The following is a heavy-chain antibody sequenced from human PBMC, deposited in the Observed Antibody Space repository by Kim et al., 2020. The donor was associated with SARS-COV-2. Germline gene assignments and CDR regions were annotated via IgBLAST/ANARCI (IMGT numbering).Heavy chain of an antibody. CDR3: ARGQWFGVHYYYYGMDV. CDR2: IGTAGDT. D-gene: IGHD3-10*01. Sequence: GGSLRLSCAASGFTFSSYDMHWVRQATGKGLEWVSAIGTAGDTYYPGSVKGRFTISRENAKNSLYLQMNSLRAGDTAVYYCARGQWFGVHYYYYGMDVWGQGTTVTVSS. J-gene: IGHJ6*02. CDR1: GFTFSSYD. V-gene: IGHV3-13*01.